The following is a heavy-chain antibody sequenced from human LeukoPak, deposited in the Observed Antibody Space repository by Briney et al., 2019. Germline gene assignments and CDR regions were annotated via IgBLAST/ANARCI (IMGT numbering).Heavy chain of an antibody. D-gene: IGHD2-2*01. CDR2: IKQDGSEK. CDR3: ARGGYQLLWY. V-gene: IGHV3-7*04. CDR1: GFTFSTYW. Sequence: PGGSLRLSCAGSGFTFSTYWMSWVRQAPGTGLEWVASIKQDGSEKSYVDSVKGRFTISRDNAKNSLYLQMNSLRAEDTAVYYCARGGYQLLWYWGQGTLVTVSS. J-gene: IGHJ4*02.